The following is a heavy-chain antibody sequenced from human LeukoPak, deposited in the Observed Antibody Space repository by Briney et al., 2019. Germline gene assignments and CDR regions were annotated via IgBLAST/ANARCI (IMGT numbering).Heavy chain of an antibody. CDR3: ARGGIAVAGIFDY. Sequence: SEILSLTCSVSGGSVSSGSYHWSWIRQPPGKGLEWIGYIYYSGSTNYSPSLKSRVTISVDTSKNQFSLKLSSVTAADTAVYYCARGGIAVAGIFDYWGQGTLVTVSS. D-gene: IGHD6-19*01. CDR2: IYYSGST. CDR1: GGSVSSGSYH. J-gene: IGHJ4*02. V-gene: IGHV4-61*01.